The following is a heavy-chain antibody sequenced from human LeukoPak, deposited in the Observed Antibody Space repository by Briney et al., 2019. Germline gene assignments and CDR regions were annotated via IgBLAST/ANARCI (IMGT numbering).Heavy chain of an antibody. Sequence: PSETLSLTCAVYGGSFSGYYWSWIRQPPGKGLEWIGEINHSGSTNYNPSLKSRVTISVDTSKNQFSLKLSSVTAADTAVYYCARVKVRGVIGDYWGQGTLVTVSS. D-gene: IGHD3-10*01. J-gene: IGHJ4*02. V-gene: IGHV4-34*01. CDR1: GGSFSGYY. CDR3: ARVKVRGVIGDY. CDR2: INHSGST.